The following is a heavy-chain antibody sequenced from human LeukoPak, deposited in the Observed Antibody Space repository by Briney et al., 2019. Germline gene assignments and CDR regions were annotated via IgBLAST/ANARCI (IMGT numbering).Heavy chain of an antibody. D-gene: IGHD5-18*01. V-gene: IGHV3-48*01. CDR3: ARDVGYRSWFDP. CDR1: GFSFTTYS. CDR2: ISIDSTTI. Sequence: HPGGSLRLSCVASGFSFTTYSMHWVRQAPGKGLEWVSYISIDSTTIYYAASAKGRFTISRDNVKNSLYLQMNSLIAEDTAMYYCARDVGYRSWFDPWGQGTLVTVSS. J-gene: IGHJ5*02.